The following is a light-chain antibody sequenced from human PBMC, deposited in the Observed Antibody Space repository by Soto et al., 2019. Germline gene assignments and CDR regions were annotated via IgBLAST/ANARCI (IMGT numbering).Light chain of an antibody. J-gene: IGKJ2*01. CDR1: QSISSW. CDR2: KAS. V-gene: IGKV1-5*03. Sequence: DIQMTQSPSTLSASVGDRVTITCRASQSISSWLAWYQQKPGKAPKVLIYKASSLESGVPSRFSGSGSGTECTLTVSSLQPDDFATYYCQQYNSYPYTFGQGTKLEIK. CDR3: QQYNSYPYT.